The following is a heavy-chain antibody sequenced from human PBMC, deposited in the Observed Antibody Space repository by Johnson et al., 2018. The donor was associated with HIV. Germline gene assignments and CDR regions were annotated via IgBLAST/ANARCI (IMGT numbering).Heavy chain of an antibody. D-gene: IGHD1-26*01. V-gene: IGHV3-11*04. CDR1: GFTFSDYY. J-gene: IGHJ3*02. CDR3: ARLDRRSGSYYPGAFDI. Sequence: QVQLVESGGGLVKPRGSLRLSCAASGFTFSDYYMSWIRQATGKGLEWVSYISNSGGSKYYADSVKGRFTISRDNAQNSLYLQMNSLRAGDTAVYYCARLDRRSGSYYPGAFDIWGQGTMVTVSS. CDR2: ISNSGGSK.